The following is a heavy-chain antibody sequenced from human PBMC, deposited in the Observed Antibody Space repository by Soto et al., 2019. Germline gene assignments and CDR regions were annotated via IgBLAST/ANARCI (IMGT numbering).Heavy chain of an antibody. CDR2: IYYSGST. CDR3: ARQGIAVPGTINWFDP. D-gene: IGHD6-19*01. CDR1: GGSISSSSYY. J-gene: IGHJ5*02. Sequence: QLQLQESGPGLVKPSETLSLTCTVSGGSISSSSYYWGWIRQPPGKGLEWIGSIYYSGSTYYNPSLKSRVTISVDTSKNQFSRKLSSVTAADTAVYYCARQGIAVPGTINWFDPWGQGTLVTVSS. V-gene: IGHV4-39*01.